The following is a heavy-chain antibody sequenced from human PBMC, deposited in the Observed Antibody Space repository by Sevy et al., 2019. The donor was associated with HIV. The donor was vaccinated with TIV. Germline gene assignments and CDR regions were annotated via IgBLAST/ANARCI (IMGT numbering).Heavy chain of an antibody. CDR3: ARGMSAYLLANGMDV. CDR1: GYTFSDYY. D-gene: IGHD3-3*01. Sequence: ASGKVSCKAYGYTFSDYYMHWVRQAPGQGLEWMGWINPNRGGTNYAHKFQGRVTMTRDTSISTAYMELSSLRSDDTAIYYCARGMSAYLLANGMDVWGQGTTLTVSS. V-gene: IGHV1-2*07. CDR2: INPNRGGT. J-gene: IGHJ6*02.